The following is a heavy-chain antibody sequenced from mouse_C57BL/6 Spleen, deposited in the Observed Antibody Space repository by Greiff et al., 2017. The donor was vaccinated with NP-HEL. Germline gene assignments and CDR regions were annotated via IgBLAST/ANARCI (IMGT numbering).Heavy chain of an antibody. CDR1: GFTFSNYW. CDR3: TASLTTVVDFDY. J-gene: IGHJ2*01. Sequence: EVQVVESGGGLVQPGGSMKLSCVASGFTFSNYWMNWVRQSPEKGLEWVAQIRLKSDNYATHYAESVKGRFTISRDDSKSSVYLQMNNLRAEDTGIYYCTASLTTVVDFDYWGQGTTLTVSS. V-gene: IGHV6-3*01. D-gene: IGHD1-1*01. CDR2: IRLKSDNYAT.